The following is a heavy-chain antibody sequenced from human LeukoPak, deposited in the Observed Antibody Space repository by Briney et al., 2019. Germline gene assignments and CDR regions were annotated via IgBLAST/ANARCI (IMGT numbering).Heavy chain of an antibody. V-gene: IGHV1-69*04. Sequence: SVTVSFTASGGTFTSYAISWVRQAPGQGLEWMGRIIPILGIANYAQKFQGRVTMTEDTSTDTAYMELSSLRSEDTAVYYCARVRGDGFDYWGQGTLVTVSS. D-gene: IGHD2-21*02. J-gene: IGHJ4*02. CDR3: ARVRGDGFDY. CDR2: IIPILGIA. CDR1: GGTFTSYA.